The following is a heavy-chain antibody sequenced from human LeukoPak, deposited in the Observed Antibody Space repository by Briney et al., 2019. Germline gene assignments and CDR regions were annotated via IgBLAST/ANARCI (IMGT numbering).Heavy chain of an antibody. V-gene: IGHV1-18*01. Sequence: ASVKVSCKASGGTFSSYAISWVRQAPGQGLEWMGWISPYTTKTNYAQSLQGRVTMTTDTSTSTAYMELRSLRSDDTAVYYCAREGGVGPTAPPDYYSYQTDVWGKGTTVTVSS. J-gene: IGHJ6*03. CDR1: GGTFSSYA. CDR2: ISPYTTKT. CDR3: AREGGVGPTAPPDYYSYQTDV. D-gene: IGHD1-26*01.